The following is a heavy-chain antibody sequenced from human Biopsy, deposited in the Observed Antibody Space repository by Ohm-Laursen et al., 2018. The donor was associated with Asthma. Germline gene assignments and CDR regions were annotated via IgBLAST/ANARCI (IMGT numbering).Heavy chain of an antibody. CDR3: AKPSGIRDICDNFYGLDV. Sequence: SVKVSCKASGGTFGNYAISWVRQAPGLGLEWMGGISPIFGTTNYAQRFQGRVTITADIFTKTAYLELSSLRSEDTAIYYCAKPSGIRDICDNFYGLDVWGQGTTVTVSS. CDR1: GGTFGNYA. J-gene: IGHJ6*02. D-gene: IGHD6-25*01. V-gene: IGHV1-69*06. CDR2: ISPIFGTT.